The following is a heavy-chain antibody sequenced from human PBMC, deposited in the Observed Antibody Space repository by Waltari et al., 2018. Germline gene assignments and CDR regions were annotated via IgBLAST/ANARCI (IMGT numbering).Heavy chain of an antibody. CDR1: GGTFSSYA. CDR3: AREDSSSWFDDLKNYYYYMDV. Sequence: QVQLVQAGAEVKKPGSSVKVSCKASGGTFSSYAISWVRQAPGQGLEWIGGIIPIVGTAKYSQKLQRRVRITADKSTSAGYRELSILRSENTAVYYCAREDSSSWFDDLKNYYYYMDVWGKGTTVTVSS. J-gene: IGHJ6*03. V-gene: IGHV1-69*14. D-gene: IGHD6-13*01. CDR2: IIPIVGTA.